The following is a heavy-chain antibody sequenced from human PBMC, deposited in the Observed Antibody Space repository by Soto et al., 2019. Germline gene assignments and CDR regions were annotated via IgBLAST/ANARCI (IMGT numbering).Heavy chain of an antibody. D-gene: IGHD3-22*01. CDR2: ISSSGNTI. CDR1: GFTFSDYY. Sequence: QVQLVESGGGLVKTSESLTIACAASGFTFSDYYMSWVRQAPGKGLEWVSYISSSGNTIYYADSVKGRFTISRDNAMNSVYLQMNSLRAEDTALYFCAKMSSENYYDPVFSWGQGTLVTVSS. CDR3: AKMSSENYYDPVFS. J-gene: IGHJ4*02. V-gene: IGHV3-11*01.